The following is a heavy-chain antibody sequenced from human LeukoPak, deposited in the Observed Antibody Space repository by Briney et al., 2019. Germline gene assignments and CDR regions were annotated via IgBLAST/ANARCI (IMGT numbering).Heavy chain of an antibody. CDR3: ARINGGGCYAP. J-gene: IGHJ5*02. CDR2: INPDGSEK. V-gene: IGHV3-7*01. Sequence: GGSLRLSCEASGFTFSSFWMTWVRQAPGKGLEWVANINPDGSEKNCVDSVKGRFTISRDNAKNSLYLQMNSLRAGDTAVYYCARINGGGCYAPWGQGTLVTVSS. CDR1: GFTFSSFW. D-gene: IGHD3-22*01.